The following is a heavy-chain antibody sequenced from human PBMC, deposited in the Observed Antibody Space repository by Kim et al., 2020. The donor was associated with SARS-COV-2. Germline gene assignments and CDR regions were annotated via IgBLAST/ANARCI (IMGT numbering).Heavy chain of an antibody. Sequence: SETLSLTCAVYGGSFSGYYWSWIRQPPGKGLEWIGEINHSGSTNYNPSLKSRVTISVDTSKNQFSLKLSSVTAADTAVYYCARDSSGWSGAFDIWGQGTMVTVSS. D-gene: IGHD6-19*01. CDR1: GGSFSGYY. CDR2: INHSGST. CDR3: ARDSSGWSGAFDI. J-gene: IGHJ3*02. V-gene: IGHV4-34*01.